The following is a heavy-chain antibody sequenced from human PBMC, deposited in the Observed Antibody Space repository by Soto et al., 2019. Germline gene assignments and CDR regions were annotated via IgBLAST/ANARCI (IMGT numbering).Heavy chain of an antibody. CDR3: ARVYYYYYMDV. Sequence: ASVKVSCKASGYTFTSFAIHWVRQAPGQRLEWMGWINAGNGNTKYSQKFQGRVTITTHASASTVYMELSSLRSEDTAVYYCARVYYYYYMDVWGKGTTVTVS. V-gene: IGHV1-3*01. J-gene: IGHJ6*03. CDR1: GYTFTSFA. CDR2: INAGNGNT.